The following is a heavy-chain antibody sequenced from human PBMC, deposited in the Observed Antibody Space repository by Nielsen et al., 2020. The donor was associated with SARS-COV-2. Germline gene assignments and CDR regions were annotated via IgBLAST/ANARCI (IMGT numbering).Heavy chain of an antibody. Sequence: GESLKISCHGSGYSFTTYWIAWVRQMPGKGLEWMGIIYPGDSDTRYSPSFQGQVTISADKSISTAYLQWSSLKASDTAMYYCARHYDILTGYYLGEYGMDVWGRGTTVTVSS. CDR1: GYSFTTYW. D-gene: IGHD3-9*01. V-gene: IGHV5-51*01. J-gene: IGHJ6*02. CDR2: IYPGDSDT. CDR3: ARHYDILTGYYLGEYGMDV.